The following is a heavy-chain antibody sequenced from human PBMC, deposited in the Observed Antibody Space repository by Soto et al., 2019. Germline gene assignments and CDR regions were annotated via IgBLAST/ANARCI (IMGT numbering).Heavy chain of an antibody. CDR1: GFTFESHW. J-gene: IGHJ4*02. V-gene: IGHV3-74*01. Sequence: VESGGVLVQPGGSLRFSCVASGFTFESHWMHWVRQAPGEGLVWVSRIKTDGYAAAYADSVKGRFTISRDNTKNTVYLQMNSLRAEDTAVYFCVRESGVAADCWGQGALVTVSS. CDR2: IKTDGYAA. CDR3: VRESGVAADC. D-gene: IGHD6-19*01.